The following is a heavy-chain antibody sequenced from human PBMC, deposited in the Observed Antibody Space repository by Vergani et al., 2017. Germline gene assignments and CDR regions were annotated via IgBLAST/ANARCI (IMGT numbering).Heavy chain of an antibody. V-gene: IGHV4-34*01. D-gene: IGHD6-13*01. Sequence: QVQLQQWGAGLLKPSETLSLTCAVYGGSFSGYYWSWIRQPPGKGLEWIGEINHSGSTNYNPSLKSRVTISVDTSKNQFSLKLSSVTAADTAVYYCAKDNALFSIAAFFDYWGQGTLVTVSS. CDR1: GGSFSGYY. CDR2: INHSGST. CDR3: AKDNALFSIAAFFDY. J-gene: IGHJ4*02.